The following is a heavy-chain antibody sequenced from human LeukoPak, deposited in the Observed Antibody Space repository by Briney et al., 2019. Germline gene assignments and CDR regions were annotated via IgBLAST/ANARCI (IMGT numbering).Heavy chain of an antibody. D-gene: IGHD4-23*01. CDR1: GFTFSTYS. V-gene: IGHV3-48*02. Sequence: GGSLRLSCTASGFTFSTYSMNWVRQAPGQGLEWVSYISSSNSTIYYADSVKGRFTISRDNAKNSVYLQMNSLRDEDTAVYYCARAYGGNWFDYWGQGTLVTVSS. CDR2: ISSSNSTI. J-gene: IGHJ5*01. CDR3: ARAYGGNWFDY.